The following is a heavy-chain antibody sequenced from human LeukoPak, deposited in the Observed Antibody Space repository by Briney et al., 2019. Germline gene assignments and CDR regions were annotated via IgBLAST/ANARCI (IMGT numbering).Heavy chain of an antibody. CDR1: GFNFSPYA. D-gene: IGHD2-2*01. CDR2: ISNDGTTE. V-gene: IGHV3-30-3*01. J-gene: IGHJ6*04. CDR3: ATLRDIVVVATTPTDV. Sequence: GGSLRLSCVASGFNFSPYAVHWVRQAPGKGLEWVAIISNDGTTESYTDSVKGRFTISRDNFKNTLYLQMNGLRLEDTAVYYCATLRDIVVVATTPTDVWGKGTTVIVSS.